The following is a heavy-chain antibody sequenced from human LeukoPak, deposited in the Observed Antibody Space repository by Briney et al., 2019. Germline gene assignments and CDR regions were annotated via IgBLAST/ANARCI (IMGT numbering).Heavy chain of an antibody. D-gene: IGHD5-18*01. CDR1: GGSISSYY. V-gene: IGHV4-59*01. Sequence: SETLSLTCTVSGGSISSYYWSWIRQPPGKGLEWIGYIYYSGSTNYNPSLKSRVTISVDTSKNQFSLKLSSVTAADTAVYYCASHRGYRREFGYWGQGTLVTVSS. J-gene: IGHJ4*02. CDR3: ASHRGYRREFGY. CDR2: IYYSGST.